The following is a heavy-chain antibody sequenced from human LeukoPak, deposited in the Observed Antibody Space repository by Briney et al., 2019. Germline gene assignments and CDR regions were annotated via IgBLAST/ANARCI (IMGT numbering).Heavy chain of an antibody. V-gene: IGHV4-39*07. Sequence: SETLSLTCTVSGGSISSSSYYWGWIRQPPGKGLEWIGSIYVSESTNYSPSLKSRVTMSVHTSKNQFSLKLSSVTAADTAVYYCARAHDSSSSYPGDAFDIWGQGTMVTVSS. CDR3: ARAHDSSSSYPGDAFDI. CDR1: GGSISSSSYY. D-gene: IGHD3-22*01. CDR2: IYVSEST. J-gene: IGHJ3*02.